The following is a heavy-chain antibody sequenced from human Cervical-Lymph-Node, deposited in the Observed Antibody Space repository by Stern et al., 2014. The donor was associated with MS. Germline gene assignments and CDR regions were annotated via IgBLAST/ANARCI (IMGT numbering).Heavy chain of an antibody. CDR2: INPSSGAT. V-gene: IGHV1-2*02. J-gene: IGHJ4*02. CDR3: ARISLGSGIDY. Sequence: QMQLVESGAEVKQPGASMKVTCKASENTFTSYYIHWVRQAPGQGLEWMGWINPSSGATNYAQRFQDRVSLTSDTSNTLAYMELDRLTSDDTAVYYCARISLGSGIDYWGQGSLVTVSS. D-gene: IGHD1-26*01. CDR1: ENTFTSYY.